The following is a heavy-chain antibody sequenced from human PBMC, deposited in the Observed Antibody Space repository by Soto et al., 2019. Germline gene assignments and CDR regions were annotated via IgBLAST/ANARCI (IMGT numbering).Heavy chain of an antibody. Sequence: APVKVSCKASGYTFTGYYMHWVRRAPGQGLEWLGWINPNSGGTNYAQKFQGWVTMTRDTSISTAYMELSRLRSDDTAVYYCVRAGVVIEFHYWGLGTLLSVSS. V-gene: IGHV1-2*04. J-gene: IGHJ4*02. CDR1: GYTFTGYY. CDR2: INPNSGGT. D-gene: IGHD3-3*01. CDR3: VRAGVVIEFHY.